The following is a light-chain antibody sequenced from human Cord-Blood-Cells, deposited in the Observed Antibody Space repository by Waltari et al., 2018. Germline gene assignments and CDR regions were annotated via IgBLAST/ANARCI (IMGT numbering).Light chain of an antibody. Sequence: DIQMTQSPSSLSASVGDRVTITCRAGQSISSYLHWYQQKPGNAPMLMVYGASSLQSVVPSRFSGSGSGTYFTLTSSSLQPEDFATYYCQQIDSTPYTVGQGTKLVIK. CDR2: GAS. V-gene: IGKV1-39*01. CDR1: QSISSY. J-gene: IGKJ2*01. CDR3: QQIDSTPYT.